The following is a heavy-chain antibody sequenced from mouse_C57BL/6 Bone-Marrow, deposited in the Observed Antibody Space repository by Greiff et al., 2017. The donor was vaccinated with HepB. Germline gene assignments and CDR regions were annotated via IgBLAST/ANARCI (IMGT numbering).Heavy chain of an antibody. CDR1: GFSLTSYG. J-gene: IGHJ4*01. V-gene: IGHV2-5*01. CDR2: IWRGGST. CDR3: AKGGWLLGYAMDY. Sequence: QVHVKQSGPGLVQPSQSLSITCTVSGFSLTSYGVHWVRQSPGKGLEWLGVIWRGGSTDYNAAFMSRLSITKDNSKSQVFFKMNSLQADDTAIYYCAKGGWLLGYAMDYWGQGTSVTVSS. D-gene: IGHD2-3*01.